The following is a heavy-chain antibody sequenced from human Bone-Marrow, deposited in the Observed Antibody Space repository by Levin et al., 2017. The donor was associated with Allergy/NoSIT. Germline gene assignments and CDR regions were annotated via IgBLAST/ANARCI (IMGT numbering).Heavy chain of an antibody. Sequence: ASVKVSCKASGYTFTSYGISWVRQAPGQGLEWMGWISAYNGNTNYAQKLQGRVTMTTDTSTSTAYMELRSLRSDDTAVYYCAREEPGTTDYGMDVWGQGTTVTVSS. CDR1: GYTFTSYG. V-gene: IGHV1-18*01. CDR3: AREEPGTTDYGMDV. CDR2: ISAYNGNT. J-gene: IGHJ6*02. D-gene: IGHD1-14*01.